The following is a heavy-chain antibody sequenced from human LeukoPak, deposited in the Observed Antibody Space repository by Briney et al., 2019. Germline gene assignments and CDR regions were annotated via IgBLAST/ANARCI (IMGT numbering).Heavy chain of an antibody. CDR1: GGSISSYY. CDR3: AGMGGDYYDSSGYYEPFDY. D-gene: IGHD3-22*01. Sequence: SETLSLTCTVSGGSISSYYWSWIRQPAGKGLEWIGRIYTSGSTNYNPSLKSRVTMSVDTSKNQFSLKLSSVTAADTAVYYCAGMGGDYYDSSGYYEPFDYWGQGTLVTVSS. J-gene: IGHJ4*02. V-gene: IGHV4-4*07. CDR2: IYTSGST.